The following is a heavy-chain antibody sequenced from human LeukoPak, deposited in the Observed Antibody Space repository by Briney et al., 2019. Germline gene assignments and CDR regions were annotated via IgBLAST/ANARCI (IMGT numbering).Heavy chain of an antibody. D-gene: IGHD1-1*01. Sequence: PGGSLRLSCAASGFTFSSYRMHWVRQAPGKGLEWVSSISSSSSYIYYADSVKGRFTISRDNAKNSLYLQMNSLRGEDTAVFYCARDQTTYYFDYWGQGTRVTVSS. CDR2: ISSSSSYI. CDR1: GFTFSSYR. J-gene: IGHJ4*02. CDR3: ARDQTTYYFDY. V-gene: IGHV3-21*01.